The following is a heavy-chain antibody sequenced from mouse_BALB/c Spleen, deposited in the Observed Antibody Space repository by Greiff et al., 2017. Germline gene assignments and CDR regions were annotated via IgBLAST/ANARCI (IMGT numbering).Heavy chain of an antibody. D-gene: IGHD1-1*01. CDR1: GFTFSSFG. CDR2: ISSGSSTI. CDR3: ATYGSSYDY. J-gene: IGHJ2*01. Sequence: DVKLVESGGGLVQPGGSRKLSCAASGFTFSSFGMHWVRQAPEKGLAWVAYISSGSSTIYYADTVKGRFTISRDNPKNTLFLQMTSLRSEDTAMYYCATYGSSYDYWGQGTTLPVSS. V-gene: IGHV5-17*02.